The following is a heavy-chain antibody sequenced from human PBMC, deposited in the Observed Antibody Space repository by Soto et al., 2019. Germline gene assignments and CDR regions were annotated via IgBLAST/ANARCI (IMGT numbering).Heavy chain of an antibody. V-gene: IGHV3-15*07. D-gene: IGHD6-19*01. Sequence: SVSNAWMNWVRQAPGKGLEWVGRIKSKTDGGTTDYAAPVKGRFTISRDDSKNTLYLQMNSLKTEDTAVYYCTTDLEAVAGMVDYWGQGTLVTVSS. CDR1: SVSNAW. CDR3: TTDLEAVAGMVDY. CDR2: IKSKTDGGTT. J-gene: IGHJ4*02.